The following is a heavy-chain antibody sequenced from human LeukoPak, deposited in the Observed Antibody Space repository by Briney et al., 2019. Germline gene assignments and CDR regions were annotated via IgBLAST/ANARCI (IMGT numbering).Heavy chain of an antibody. Sequence: KPGGSLRLSCAASGFTFSSYSMNWVRQAPGKGLEWVSSISSVSSYIYYADSVKGRFTISRDNAKNSLYLQMNSLRAEDTAVYYCARPMTDYCDRGDYCGLYGLWGQGTLVIVSS. J-gene: IGHJ4*02. CDR3: ARPMTDYCDRGDYCGLYGL. D-gene: IGHD3-22*01. CDR1: GFTFSSYS. V-gene: IGHV3-21*04. CDR2: ISSVSSYI.